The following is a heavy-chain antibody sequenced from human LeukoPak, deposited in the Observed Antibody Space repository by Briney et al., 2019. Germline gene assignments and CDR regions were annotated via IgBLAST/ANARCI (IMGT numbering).Heavy chain of an antibody. CDR3: ASLAGSGSHTDAFDI. CDR2: INHSGST. Sequence: SETLSLTCAVYGGSFSGYYWSWIRQPPGKGLEWIGEINHSGSTNYNPSLKSRVTISVDTSKNQFSLKLSSVTAADTAVYYCASLAGSGSHTDAFDIWGQGTMVTVSS. D-gene: IGHD3-10*01. CDR1: GGSFSGYY. J-gene: IGHJ3*02. V-gene: IGHV4-34*01.